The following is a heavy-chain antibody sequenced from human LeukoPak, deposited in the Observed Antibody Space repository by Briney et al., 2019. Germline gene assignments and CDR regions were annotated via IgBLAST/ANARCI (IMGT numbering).Heavy chain of an antibody. CDR3: TRSQYYGMDV. J-gene: IGHJ6*02. V-gene: IGHV1-46*01. Sequence: ASVKVSCKASGYTFTSYYMHWVRQAPGQGLEWMGMINPTGGSTSYAQKFQGRVTMTRDTSTSTAYMELSSLRSEDTAVYYCTRSQYYGMDVWGQGTTVTVSS. CDR1: GYTFTSYY. CDR2: INPTGGST.